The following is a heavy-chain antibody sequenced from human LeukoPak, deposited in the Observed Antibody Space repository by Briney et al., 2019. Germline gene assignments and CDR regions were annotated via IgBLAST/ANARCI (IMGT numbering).Heavy chain of an antibody. D-gene: IGHD1-26*01. CDR2: ISSSSSTI. J-gene: IGHJ4*02. V-gene: IGHV3-48*01. Sequence: GGSLRLSCAASGFTFSSYSMNWVRQAPGKGLEWVSYISSSSSTIYYADSVKGRFTISGDNAKNSLYLQMNSLRAEDTAVYYCAGSLGALYFDYWGQGTLVTVSS. CDR3: AGSLGALYFDY. CDR1: GFTFSSYS.